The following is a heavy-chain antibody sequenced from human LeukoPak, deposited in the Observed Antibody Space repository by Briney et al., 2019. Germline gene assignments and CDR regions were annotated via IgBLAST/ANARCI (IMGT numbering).Heavy chain of an antibody. J-gene: IGHJ4*02. D-gene: IGHD4/OR15-4a*01. Sequence: HPGGSLRLSCAASGLIFSKYWMTWVRQAPGKGLEWVASIKPDGSEKYYLDSVKGRFTISRDNARDSLYLQMNSLRAEDTAVYYCARRAGAYSHPYDYWGQGTLATVSS. CDR2: IKPDGSEK. CDR3: ARRAGAYSHPYDY. V-gene: IGHV3-7*03. CDR1: GLIFSKYW.